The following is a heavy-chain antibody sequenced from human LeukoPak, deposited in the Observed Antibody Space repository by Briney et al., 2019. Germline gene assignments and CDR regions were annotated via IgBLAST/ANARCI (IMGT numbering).Heavy chain of an antibody. J-gene: IGHJ4*02. Sequence: PSETLSLTCAVYGGSFSGYYWSWIRQPPGKGLEWIGEIKHSGSTNYNPSLKSRVTISVDTSKNQFSLKLSSVTAADTAVYYRARGLNTYYDFWSGYLWYFDYWGQGTLVTVSS. V-gene: IGHV4-34*01. CDR1: GGSFSGYY. D-gene: IGHD3-3*01. CDR2: IKHSGST. CDR3: ARGLNTYYDFWSGYLWYFDY.